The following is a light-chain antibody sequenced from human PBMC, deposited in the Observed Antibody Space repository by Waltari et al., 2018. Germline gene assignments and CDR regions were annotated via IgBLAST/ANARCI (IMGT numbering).Light chain of an antibody. CDR1: QMIDNNF. CDR2: AAS. CDR3: QEFGTSPRIT. Sequence: EIVLTQSPGTLSLSPGERATLPCRASQMIDNNFLAWYQQRPGQAPRLLIYAASRRATGMPVRFSGSGSGTDFTLTISRLEPEDFAVYYCQEFGTSPRITFGPGTKVDI. J-gene: IGKJ3*01. V-gene: IGKV3-20*01.